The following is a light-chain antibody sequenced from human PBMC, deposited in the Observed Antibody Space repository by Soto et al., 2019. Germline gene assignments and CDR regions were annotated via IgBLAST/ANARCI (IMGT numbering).Light chain of an antibody. V-gene: IGLV1-40*01. CDR3: QSYDSTLSARYV. CDR1: SSNIGAGYD. J-gene: IGLJ1*01. CDR2: GNI. Sequence: QSVLTQPPSVSGAPGQTITISCTGSSSNIGAGYDVHWYQQLPGRAPKLLIYGNINRPSGVPDRFSSSKSGTSASLAITGLQAEDEGDYYCQSYDSTLSARYVFGTGTQLTVL.